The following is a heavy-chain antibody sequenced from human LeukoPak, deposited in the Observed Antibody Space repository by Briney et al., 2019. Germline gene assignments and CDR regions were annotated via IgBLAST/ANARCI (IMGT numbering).Heavy chain of an antibody. D-gene: IGHD1-26*01. CDR1: GFTFDDYA. V-gene: IGHV3-9*03. CDR2: ISWNSGSI. Sequence: PGRSLRLSCAASGFTFDDYAMHWVRQAPGKGLEWVSGISWNSGSIGYADSVKGRLTISRDNAKNSLYLQMNSLRAEDMALYYCAKDWGWELLQGPFDIRGQGTMVTVSS. J-gene: IGHJ3*02. CDR3: AKDWGWELLQGPFDI.